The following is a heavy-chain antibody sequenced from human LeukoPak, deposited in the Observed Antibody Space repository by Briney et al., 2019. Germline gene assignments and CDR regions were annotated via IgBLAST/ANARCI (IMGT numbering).Heavy chain of an antibody. V-gene: IGHV1-2*02. CDR1: GYTFTSYY. Sequence: ASVKVSCKASGYTFTSYYTHWVRQAPGQGLEWMGWINPNSGGTNYAQKFQGRVTMTRDTSISTAYMELSRLTSDDTAVYYCARDILTDDAFDIWGQGTMVTVSS. D-gene: IGHD7-27*01. J-gene: IGHJ3*02. CDR3: ARDILTDDAFDI. CDR2: INPNSGGT.